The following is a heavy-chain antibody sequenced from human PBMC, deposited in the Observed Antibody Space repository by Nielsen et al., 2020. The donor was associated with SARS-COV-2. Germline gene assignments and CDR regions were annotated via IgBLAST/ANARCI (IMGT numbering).Heavy chain of an antibody. Sequence: TLSLTCTVSGGSIRSFSYYWGWIRQPPGKALEWLALIDWDDDKYYSTSLKTRLTISKDTSKNQVVLTMTNMDPVDTATYYCARRVVAATHDWFDPWGQGTLVTVSS. J-gene: IGHJ5*02. CDR3: ARRVVAATHDWFDP. CDR1: GGSIRSFSYY. D-gene: IGHD2-15*01. V-gene: IGHV2-70*01. CDR2: IDWDDDK.